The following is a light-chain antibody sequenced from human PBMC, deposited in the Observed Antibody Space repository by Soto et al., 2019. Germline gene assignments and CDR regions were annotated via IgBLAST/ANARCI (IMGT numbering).Light chain of an antibody. CDR1: QHVSSN. Sequence: EIVMTQSPATLSVSPGGSATLSCRASQHVSSNLAWYRQKPGQPPTLLIYRASTRATGIPATFSGSGSGTEFTINIRSLQSEDFAVYSCQQYNKWPYTFGQVTKLEI. CDR3: QQYNKWPYT. CDR2: RAS. V-gene: IGKV3-15*01. J-gene: IGKJ2*01.